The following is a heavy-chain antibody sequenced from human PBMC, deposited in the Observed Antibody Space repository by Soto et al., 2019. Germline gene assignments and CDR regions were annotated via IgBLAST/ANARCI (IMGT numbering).Heavy chain of an antibody. J-gene: IGHJ5*02. Sequence: QVQLQESGPGLVKPSETLSLTCTVSGGSISSYYWSWIRQPPGKGLEWIGYIYYSGSTNSNPSLKSRVTISVDTSKNQFSLKLSSVTAADTAVYYCARDRNNWNYAGTFDPWGQGTLVTVSS. CDR2: IYYSGST. CDR1: GGSISSYY. CDR3: ARDRNNWNYAGTFDP. D-gene: IGHD1-7*01. V-gene: IGHV4-59*01.